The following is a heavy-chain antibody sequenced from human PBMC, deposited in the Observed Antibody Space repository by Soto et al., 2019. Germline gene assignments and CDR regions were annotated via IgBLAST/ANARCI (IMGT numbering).Heavy chain of an antibody. CDR2: IYHSGST. D-gene: IGHD3-3*01. J-gene: IGHJ3*02. CDR3: ARVTIFGVVKYAFDI. V-gene: IGHV4-30-2*01. CDR1: GGSISSGGYS. Sequence: KSSETLSLTCAVSGGSISSGGYSWNWIRQAPGKCLEWIGYIYHSGSTYYNPSLKRRVTISVDRSKNQFSLKLSSVTAADTAVYYCARVTIFGVVKYAFDIWGQGTMVTV.